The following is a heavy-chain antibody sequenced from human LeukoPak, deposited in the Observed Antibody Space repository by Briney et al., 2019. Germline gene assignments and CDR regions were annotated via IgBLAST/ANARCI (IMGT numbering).Heavy chain of an antibody. D-gene: IGHD2/OR15-2a*01. J-gene: IGHJ3*02. CDR1: GYSFTDFF. Sequence: GASVKVSCKASGYSFTDFFIHWVRQAPGQRLEWMGWSNAGNGNTKYSQEFQGRVTITRDTSASTAYMELSSLRSEDMAVYYCARDLYFLKAAPAGDAFDIWGQGTMVTVSS. CDR2: SNAGNGNT. CDR3: ARDLYFLKAAPAGDAFDI. V-gene: IGHV1-3*02.